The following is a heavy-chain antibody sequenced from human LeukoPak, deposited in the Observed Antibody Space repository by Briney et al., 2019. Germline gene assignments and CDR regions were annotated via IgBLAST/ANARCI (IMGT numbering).Heavy chain of an antibody. CDR2: IYHSGST. V-gene: IGHV4-4*02. CDR1: GGSISSSNW. Sequence: SGTLSLTCAVSGGSISSSNWWSWVRQPPGKGLEWIGEIYHSGSTNYNPSLKSRVTTSVDKSKNQFSLKLSSVTAADTAVYYCARVPSPTGRVYGMGVWGQGTTVTVSS. CDR3: ARVPSPTGRVYGMGV. J-gene: IGHJ6*02. D-gene: IGHD1-1*01.